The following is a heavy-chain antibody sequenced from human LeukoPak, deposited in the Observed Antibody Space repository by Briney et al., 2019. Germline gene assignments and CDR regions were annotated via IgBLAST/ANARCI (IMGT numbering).Heavy chain of an antibody. D-gene: IGHD4-11*01. J-gene: IGHJ4*02. CDR2: IYYSGST. CDR3: ARHDYSNYPSFDY. V-gene: IGHV4-59*08. CDR1: GGSISSYY. Sequence: SETLSLTCTVSGGSISSYYWSWIRQPPGKGLEWIGYIYYSGSTNYNPSLKSRVTISVDTSKNLFSLRLSSVTAADTAVYFCARHDYSNYPSFDYWGQGTLVTVSS.